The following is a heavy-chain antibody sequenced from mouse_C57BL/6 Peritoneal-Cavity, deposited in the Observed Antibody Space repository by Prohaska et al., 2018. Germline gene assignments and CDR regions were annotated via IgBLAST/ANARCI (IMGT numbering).Heavy chain of an antibody. CDR1: GYTFTSYW. Sequence: QQPGAELVRPGSSVKLSCKASGYTFTSYWMHWVKQRPIQGLEWIGNIDPSDSETHYNQKFKDKATLTVDKSFSTAYMQLSSLTSEDSAVYYCARQSNYYFDYWGQGTTLTVSS. CDR2: IDPSDSET. J-gene: IGHJ2*01. V-gene: IGHV1-52*01. D-gene: IGHD2-5*01. CDR3: ARQSNYYFDY.